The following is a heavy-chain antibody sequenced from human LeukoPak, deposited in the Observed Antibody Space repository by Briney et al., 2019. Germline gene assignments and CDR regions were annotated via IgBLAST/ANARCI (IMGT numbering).Heavy chain of an antibody. V-gene: IGHV1-46*01. CDR2: INPSGGST. Sequence: ASVKVSCKASGYTFTSYGISWVGQAPGQGLEWMGIINPSGGSTSYAQKFQGRVTMTRDTSTSTVYMELSSLRAEDTAVYYCARWRYSYHGPCDYWGQGTLVTVSS. CDR3: ARWRYSYHGPCDY. J-gene: IGHJ4*02. D-gene: IGHD5-18*01. CDR1: GYTFTSYG.